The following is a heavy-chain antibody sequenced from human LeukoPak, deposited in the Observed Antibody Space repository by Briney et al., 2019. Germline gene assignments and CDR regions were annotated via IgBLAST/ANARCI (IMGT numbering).Heavy chain of an antibody. CDR2: IYHSGST. CDR3: ARVYSGYEWGWYFDL. CDR1: GGSISSGGYS. Sequence: SQTLSLTCAVSGGSISSGGYSWSWIRQPPGKGLEWIGYIYHSGSTYYNPSLKSRVTISVDRSKNQFSLKLSPVTAADTAVYYCARVYSGYEWGWYFDLWGRGTLVTVSS. D-gene: IGHD5-12*01. J-gene: IGHJ2*01. V-gene: IGHV4-30-2*01.